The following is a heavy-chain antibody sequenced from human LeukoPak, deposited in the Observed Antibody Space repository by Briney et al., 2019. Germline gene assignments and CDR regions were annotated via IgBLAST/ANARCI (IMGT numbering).Heavy chain of an antibody. CDR1: GGSITSNSYY. J-gene: IGHJ4*02. Sequence: SEALSLTCTVSGGSITSNSYYWGWIRQPPGKGLEWIGSITYSGSTYYNPSLKRRVTISIDTSKNQFSLRLSSVTAADTAVYYCARERREQLLPPYTRSVTYFDYWGQGTLVTVSS. V-gene: IGHV4-39*07. CDR2: ITYSGST. CDR3: ARERREQLLPPYTRSVTYFDY. D-gene: IGHD2-2*01.